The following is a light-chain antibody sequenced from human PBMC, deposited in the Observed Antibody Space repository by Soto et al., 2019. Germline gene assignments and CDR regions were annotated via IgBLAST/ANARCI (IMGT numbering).Light chain of an antibody. V-gene: IGLV2-8*01. J-gene: IGLJ1*01. CDR1: SSDVGGYNY. CDR2: EVS. Sequence: QSALTQPASVSGSPGQSITISCTGTSSDVGGYNYVSWYQQHPGKAPKLVIYEVSKRPSGVPDRFSGSKSGNTASLTVSGLQAEDKADYYCSSYAGSNTDYVFGTGTKVTVL. CDR3: SSYAGSNTDYV.